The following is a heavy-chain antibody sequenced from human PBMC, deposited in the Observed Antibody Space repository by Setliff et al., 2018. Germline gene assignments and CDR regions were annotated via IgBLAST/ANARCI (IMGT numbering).Heavy chain of an antibody. CDR1: GGTFSNYD. D-gene: IGHD5-12*01. J-gene: IGHJ6*03. V-gene: IGHV1-69*05. CDR3: ARESGDIVTTTSYYYYLDV. CDR2: VIPIFGTT. Sequence: SVKVSCKASGGTFSNYDISWVRQAPGQGLEWMGGVIPIFGTTNYAQRFQGRVTITTDESTSTAYMELSSLRSEDTAVYYCARESGDIVTTTSYYYYLDVWGKGTTVAVSS.